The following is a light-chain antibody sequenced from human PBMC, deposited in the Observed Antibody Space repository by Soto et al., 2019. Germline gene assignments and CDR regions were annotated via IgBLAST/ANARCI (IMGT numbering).Light chain of an antibody. CDR1: QSISNF. CDR2: AAS. V-gene: IGKV1-39*01. J-gene: IGKJ3*01. Sequence: DIQMTQSPSSLSASLGDRVTITFRASQSISNFLSWYQQKTGKAPKLLIYAASSLQSGVPSRFSGSGSGTDFTITISSLKNEDFATYYCQQSYNNILTFGPGTKVDIK. CDR3: QQSYNNILT.